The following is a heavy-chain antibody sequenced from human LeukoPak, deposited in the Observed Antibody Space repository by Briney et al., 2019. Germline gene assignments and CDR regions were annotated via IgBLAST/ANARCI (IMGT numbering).Heavy chain of an antibody. CDR3: ASAVAVAGPDAFDI. V-gene: IGHV5-51*01. Sequence: GESLKISCKGSGYSFTSHWIGWVRQMPGKGLEWMGIVYPSDSDTRYSPSFQGQVTISADKSIRTAYLQWNSLKATDTAMYYCASAVAVAGPDAFDIWGHGTMVTVSS. CDR2: VYPSDSDT. J-gene: IGHJ3*02. CDR1: GYSFTSHW. D-gene: IGHD6-19*01.